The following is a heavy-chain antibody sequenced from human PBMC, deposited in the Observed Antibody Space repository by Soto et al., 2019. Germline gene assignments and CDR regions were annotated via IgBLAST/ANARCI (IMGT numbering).Heavy chain of an antibody. D-gene: IGHD6-19*01. V-gene: IGHV1-46*01. CDR1: GYNFIGQY. CDR3: ARDSIAVAGTNWFDP. Sequence: ASVQVSCKASGYNFIGQYICWVQQAPGQGLEWMGIINPSGGGTTYAQKFQGRVVMTRDTSTSTVYMELSSLRSEDTAVYYCARDSIAVAGTNWFDPWGQGTLVTVSS. J-gene: IGHJ5*02. CDR2: INPSGGGT.